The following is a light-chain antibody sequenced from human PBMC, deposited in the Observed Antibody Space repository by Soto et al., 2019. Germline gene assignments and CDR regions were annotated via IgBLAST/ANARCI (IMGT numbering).Light chain of an antibody. V-gene: IGKV3-20*01. J-gene: IGKJ2*01. CDR3: QQYGSSPQT. CDR1: QSVSSSY. Sequence: EIVLTQSPGTLSLSPGERATLSCRASQSVSSSYLAWYQQKPGQAPRLLIYDASSRATGIPDRFSGSGSGTDFTLTISRLETEDFAVYYCQQYGSSPQTFGQGTKLEIK. CDR2: DAS.